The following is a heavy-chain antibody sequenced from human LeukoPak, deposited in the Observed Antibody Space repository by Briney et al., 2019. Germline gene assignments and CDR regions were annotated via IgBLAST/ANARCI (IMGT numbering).Heavy chain of an antibody. J-gene: IGHJ6*03. D-gene: IGHD2-15*01. CDR3: AKNGDRGAYCSGGSCYPYFYYYMDV. CDR1: GFTFSSYG. V-gene: IGHV3-23*01. Sequence: GGSLRLSCAASGFTFSSYGMSWVRQAPGKGLECVSAINTSGGSTYYADSVKGRFTISRDNAKNTLYLQMKSLRAEDTAIYYCAKNGDRGAYCSGGSCYPYFYYYMDVWGKGTTVTISS. CDR2: INTSGGST.